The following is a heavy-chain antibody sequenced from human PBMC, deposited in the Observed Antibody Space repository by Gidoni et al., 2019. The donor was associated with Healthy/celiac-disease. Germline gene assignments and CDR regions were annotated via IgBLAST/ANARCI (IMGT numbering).Heavy chain of an antibody. CDR1: GFSFSSYA. J-gene: IGHJ4*02. CDR3: AKHYGDYITRIDY. Sequence: EVQLLESGGGLVQPGGSLRLSGAASGFSFSSYAMSWVRQAPGKGLVWVSAICGSGGSTYYADSVKGRFTISRDNSKNTLYLQMNSLRAEDTAVYYCAKHYGDYITRIDYWGQGTLVTVSS. V-gene: IGHV3-23*01. D-gene: IGHD4-17*01. CDR2: ICGSGGST.